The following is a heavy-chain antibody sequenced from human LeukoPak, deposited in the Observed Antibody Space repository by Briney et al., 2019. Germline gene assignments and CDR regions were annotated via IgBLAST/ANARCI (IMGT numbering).Heavy chain of an antibody. CDR3: ASLAGEGGPYPALVDY. Sequence: PSETLSLTCTVSGGSISSSSYYWGWIRQPPGKGLEWIGSIYYSGSTYYNPSLKSRVTISVDTSKNQLSLKLSSVTAADTAVYYCASLAGEGGPYPALVDYWGQGTLVTVSS. CDR2: IYYSGST. J-gene: IGHJ4*02. V-gene: IGHV4-39*01. D-gene: IGHD6-19*01. CDR1: GGSISSSSYY.